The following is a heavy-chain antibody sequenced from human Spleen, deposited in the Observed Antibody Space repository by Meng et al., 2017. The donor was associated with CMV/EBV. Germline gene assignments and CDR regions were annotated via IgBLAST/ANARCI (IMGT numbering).Heavy chain of an antibody. Sequence: GESLKISCAASGLSYSDFYMSWVRQAPGKGLEWLSYISSSGGAIYYADSVKGRFTISRDNAKNSLYLHMNSLRAEDTAVYYCASARSGTILASGPLGSLYGGHPIYFYHGMDVWGQGTTVTVSS. D-gene: IGHD4-23*01. CDR3: ASARSGTILASGPLGSLYGGHPIYFYHGMDV. V-gene: IGHV3-11*01. CDR1: GLSYSDFY. J-gene: IGHJ6*02. CDR2: ISSSGGAI.